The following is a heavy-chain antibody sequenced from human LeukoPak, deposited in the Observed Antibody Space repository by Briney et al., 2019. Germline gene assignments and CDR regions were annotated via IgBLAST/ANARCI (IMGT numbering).Heavy chain of an antibody. CDR3: ARADNYGSILDY. Sequence: GGSLRLSCAASGFTFSSCAMSWVRQAPGKGLEWVSAISGSGGRPYYADSVKGRFTISRDNSKNSLYLQIDSLRAEDTAVYYCARADNYGSILDYWGRGTLVTVSS. CDR2: ISGSGGRP. CDR1: GFTFSSCA. D-gene: IGHD3-10*01. V-gene: IGHV3-23*01. J-gene: IGHJ4*02.